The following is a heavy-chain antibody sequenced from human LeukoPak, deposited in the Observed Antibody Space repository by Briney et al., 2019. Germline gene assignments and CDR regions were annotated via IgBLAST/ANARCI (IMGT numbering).Heavy chain of an antibody. CDR1: GGSFSGYY. CDR3: ARRCITMVRGVIIGYYYYYYMDV. D-gene: IGHD3-10*01. J-gene: IGHJ6*03. V-gene: IGHV4-34*01. CDR2: INHSGST. Sequence: SETLSLTCAVYGGSFSGYYWSRIRQPPGKGLEWIGEINHSGSTNYNPSLKSRVTISVDTSKNQFSLKLSSVTAADTAVYYCARRCITMVRGVIIGYYYYYYMDVWGKGTTVTVSS.